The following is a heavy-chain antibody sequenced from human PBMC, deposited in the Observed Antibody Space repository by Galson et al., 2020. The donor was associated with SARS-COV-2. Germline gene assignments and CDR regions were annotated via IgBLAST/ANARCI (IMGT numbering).Heavy chain of an antibody. V-gene: IGHV3-9*01. CDR3: VKYIGDYYDTSGYYGAFDL. CDR2: NNWNSGSI. D-gene: IGHD3-22*01. Sequence: LSLTCAASTFTFEHYAMHWVRQAPGKGLEWVSGNNWNSGSIGYADSVKGRFTISRDNANNSLYLQMNSLRAEDTALYYCVKYIGDYYDTSGYYGAFDLWGQGTLVTVS. CDR1: TFTFEHYA. J-gene: IGHJ3*01.